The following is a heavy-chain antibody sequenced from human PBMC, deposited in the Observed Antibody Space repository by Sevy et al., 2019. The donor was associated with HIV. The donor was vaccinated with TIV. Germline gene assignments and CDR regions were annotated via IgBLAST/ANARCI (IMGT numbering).Heavy chain of an antibody. CDR2: ISYDGSNK. D-gene: IGHD3-22*01. CDR1: GFTFSSYA. Sequence: GGSLRLSCAASGFTFSSYAMHWVRQAPGKGLEWVAVISYDGSNKYYADSVKGRFTISRDNSKNTLYRQMNSLRAEDTAVYYCARESVEIGIVVVSNDAFDIWGQGTMVTVSS. CDR3: ARESVEIGIVVVSNDAFDI. J-gene: IGHJ3*02. V-gene: IGHV3-30-3*01.